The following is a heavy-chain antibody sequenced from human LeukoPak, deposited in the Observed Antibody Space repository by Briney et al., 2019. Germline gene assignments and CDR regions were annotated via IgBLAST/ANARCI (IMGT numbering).Heavy chain of an antibody. V-gene: IGHV4-30-4*01. Sequence: SQTLSLTCTVSGDSISSGDYYWTWIRQPPWKGLEWIGYIYYNGITYYNPSLKSRVIISVDQPKKQFSLKLSSVTAADTAVYYCAGAVTGYYLSHYYFPYWGRGTLVTVSS. CDR3: AGAVTGYYLSHYYFPY. CDR2: IYYNGIT. J-gene: IGHJ4*02. D-gene: IGHD3-9*01. CDR1: GDSISSGDYY.